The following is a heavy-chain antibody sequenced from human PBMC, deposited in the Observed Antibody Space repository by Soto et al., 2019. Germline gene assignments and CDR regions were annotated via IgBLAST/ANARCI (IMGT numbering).Heavy chain of an antibody. J-gene: IGHJ5*02. V-gene: IGHV1-2*02. CDR2: INPNSGGT. CDR3: ARVPWDILTGYYPKSKLGFDP. D-gene: IGHD3-9*01. CDR1: GYTFTGYY. Sequence: ASVKVSCKASGYTFTGYYMHWVRQAPGQGLEWMGWINPNSGGTNYAQKFQGRVTMTRDTSISTAYMELSRLRSDDTAVYYRARVPWDILTGYYPKSKLGFDPWGQGTLVTVSS.